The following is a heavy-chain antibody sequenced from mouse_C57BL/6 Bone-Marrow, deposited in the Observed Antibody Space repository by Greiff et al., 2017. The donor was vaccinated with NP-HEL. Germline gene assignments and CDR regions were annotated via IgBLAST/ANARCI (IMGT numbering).Heavy chain of an antibody. V-gene: IGHV2-9-1*01. J-gene: IGHJ3*01. CDR3: AIVLLGVAY. CDR2: IWTGGGP. Sequence: VQLQQSGPGLVAPSQSLSITCTVSGFSLTSYAISWVRQPPGKGLEWLGVIWTGGGPNYNSALKSRLSISKDNSKSQVFLKMNRLQTDDTARYHCAIVLLGVAYWGQGTLVTVSA. CDR1: GFSLTSYA.